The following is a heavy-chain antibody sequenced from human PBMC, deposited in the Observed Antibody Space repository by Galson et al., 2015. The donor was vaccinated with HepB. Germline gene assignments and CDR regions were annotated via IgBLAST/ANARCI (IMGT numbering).Heavy chain of an antibody. J-gene: IGHJ3*02. Sequence: SVKVSCKASGYTFTGYGISWVRQAPGQGLEWMGWISAYNGNTNYAQKLQGRVTMTTDTSTSTAYMERRSLRSDDTAVYYCAREWQWLQGGDAFDIWGQGTMVTVSS. CDR3: AREWQWLQGGDAFDI. D-gene: IGHD6-19*01. CDR1: GYTFTGYG. CDR2: ISAYNGNT. V-gene: IGHV1-18*01.